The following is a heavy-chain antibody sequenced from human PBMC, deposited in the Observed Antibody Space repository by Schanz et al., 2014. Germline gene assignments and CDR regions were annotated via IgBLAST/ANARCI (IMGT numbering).Heavy chain of an antibody. V-gene: IGHV3-21*01. CDR1: GFTFSNYS. J-gene: IGHJ4*02. CDR2: ISSTSSYI. Sequence: EVQLVESGGGLVKPGGSRRLSCAASGFTFSNYSMNWVRQAPGKGLEWVSSISSTSSYIFYADSVKGRFTISRDNAKNSLYLQMNSLRAEDTAVYYCVPMSIAAHWGQGTLVTVSS. D-gene: IGHD6-6*01. CDR3: VPMSIAAH.